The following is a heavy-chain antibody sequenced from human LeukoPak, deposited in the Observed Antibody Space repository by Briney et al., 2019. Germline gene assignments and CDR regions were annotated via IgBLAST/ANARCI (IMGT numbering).Heavy chain of an antibody. Sequence: GGSLRLSCAASGFTFSNYAMSWVRQVPGKGLEWVSVISGSGDNTYYADSVKGRFTISRDNSKNMLYLQMNSLRAEDTAVYYCAKWKYSNSGIDDYWGQGTLVTVSS. D-gene: IGHD6-6*01. J-gene: IGHJ4*02. CDR1: GFTFSNYA. V-gene: IGHV3-23*01. CDR3: AKWKYSNSGIDDY. CDR2: ISGSGDNT.